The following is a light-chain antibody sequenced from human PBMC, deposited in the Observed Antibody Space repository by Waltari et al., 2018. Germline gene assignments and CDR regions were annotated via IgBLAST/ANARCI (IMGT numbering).Light chain of an antibody. CDR1: NSDVGNYNL. CDR2: EVI. CDR3: CSYAGSGTYV. Sequence: QSALTQPASVSGTPGQSITISCTGTNSDVGNYNLFSWYQHHPGEAPKLMIFEVIKRPSGVSNRFSGSKSGNTASLTISGLQAEDEADYYCCSYAGSGTYVFGTGTKVTVL. V-gene: IGLV2-23*02. J-gene: IGLJ1*01.